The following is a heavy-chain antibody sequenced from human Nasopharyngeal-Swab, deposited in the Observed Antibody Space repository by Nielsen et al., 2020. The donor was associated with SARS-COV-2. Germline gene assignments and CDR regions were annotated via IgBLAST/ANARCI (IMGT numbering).Heavy chain of an antibody. V-gene: IGHV4-39*01. Sequence: SETLSLTCTVSGGSISSSSYYWGWIRQPPGKGLEWIGSIYYSGSTYHNPSLKSRVTISVDTSKNQFSLKLSSVTAADTAVYYCARQSAGMWFDPWGQGTLVTVSS. D-gene: IGHD6-13*01. CDR2: IYYSGST. CDR3: ARQSAGMWFDP. J-gene: IGHJ5*02. CDR1: GGSISSSSYY.